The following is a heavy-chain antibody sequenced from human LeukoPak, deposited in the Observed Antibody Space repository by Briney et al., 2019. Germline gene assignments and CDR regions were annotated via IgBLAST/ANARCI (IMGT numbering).Heavy chain of an antibody. Sequence: SVKVSCKASGGTFSSYAISWVRQAPGQGLEWMGRIIPIFGIANYVQKFQGRVTITADKSTSTAYMELSSLRSEDTAVYYYAREGYYDSSGYYPPAYYFDYWGQGTLVTVSS. J-gene: IGHJ4*02. CDR2: IIPIFGIA. V-gene: IGHV1-69*04. D-gene: IGHD3-22*01. CDR1: GGTFSSYA. CDR3: AREGYYDSSGYYPPAYYFDY.